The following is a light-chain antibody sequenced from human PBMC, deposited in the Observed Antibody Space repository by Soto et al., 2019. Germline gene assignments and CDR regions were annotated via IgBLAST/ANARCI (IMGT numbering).Light chain of an antibody. Sequence: TQSPSTLSGPVGDRVTITCRASQTISSWLAWYQQKPGKAPKLLIFDAYSLESGVPSRFSGNGSGTEFTLTISGLQPDDFASYYCQQYNSYSGMFGQGTKVDIK. V-gene: IGKV1-5*01. CDR2: DAY. J-gene: IGKJ1*01. CDR1: QTISSW. CDR3: QQYNSYSGM.